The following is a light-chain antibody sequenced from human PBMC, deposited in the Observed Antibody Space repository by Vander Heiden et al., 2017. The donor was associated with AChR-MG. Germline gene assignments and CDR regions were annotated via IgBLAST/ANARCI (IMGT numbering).Light chain of an antibody. CDR1: RSNLGAGYD. J-gene: IGLJ2*01. Sequence: QSVLTQPPSVSGAPGQMVTISCTGRRSNLGAGYDVHWFQQLPKTAPKLVIANNFGRPSGVPDRFSGSKSGTSASLTITGLQAEDDADYYCQSYDSSINVVFGGGTKVTVL. V-gene: IGLV1-40*01. CDR3: QSYDSSINVV. CDR2: NNF.